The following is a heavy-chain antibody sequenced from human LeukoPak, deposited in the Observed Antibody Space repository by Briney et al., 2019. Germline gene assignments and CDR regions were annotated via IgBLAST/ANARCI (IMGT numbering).Heavy chain of an antibody. CDR3: AKGKGGMDV. CDR1: GFTLSSHW. V-gene: IGHV3-7*01. CDR2: INQDGSEK. Sequence: GGSLRLSCAASGFTLSSHWMSWVRQAPGKGLEWVANINQDGSEKYYVDSVKGRFTISRDNTKNSLYLQMNSLRAEDTAVYYCAKGKGGMDVWGQGTTVTVSS. J-gene: IGHJ6*02.